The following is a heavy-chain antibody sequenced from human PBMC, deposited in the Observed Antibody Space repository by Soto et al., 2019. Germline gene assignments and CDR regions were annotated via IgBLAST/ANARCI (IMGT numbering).Heavy chain of an antibody. J-gene: IGHJ3*02. V-gene: IGHV3-72*01. D-gene: IGHD3-22*01. Sequence: GGSLRLSCAASGFTFSDHYMDWVRQAPGKGLEWVGRTRNKANSYTTEYAASVKGRFTISRDDSKNSLYLQMNSLKTEDTAVYYCAREYYYDSSGYQTDAFDIWGQGTMVTVSS. CDR2: TRNKANSYTT. CDR1: GFTFSDHY. CDR3: AREYYYDSSGYQTDAFDI.